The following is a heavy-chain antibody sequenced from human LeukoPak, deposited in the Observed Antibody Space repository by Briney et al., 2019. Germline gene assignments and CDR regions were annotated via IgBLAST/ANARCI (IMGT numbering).Heavy chain of an antibody. D-gene: IGHD2-2*01. CDR1: GFTFSSYW. CDR2: IKQDGSEK. CDR3: AGSWTGYCSSTSCYHH. Sequence: GGSLRLSCAASGFTFSSYWMSWVRQAPGKGLEWVANIKQDGSEKYYVDSVKGRFTISRDNAKNSLYLQMNSLRAEDTAVYYCAGSWTGYCSSTSCYHHWGQGTLVTVSS. J-gene: IGHJ5*02. V-gene: IGHV3-7*01.